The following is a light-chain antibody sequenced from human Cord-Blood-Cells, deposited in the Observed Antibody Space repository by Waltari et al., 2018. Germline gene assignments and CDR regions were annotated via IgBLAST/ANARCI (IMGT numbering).Light chain of an antibody. CDR3: MQALQTPYT. CDR2: LGS. CDR1: QSLLHSNGYNY. J-gene: IGKJ2*01. V-gene: IGKV2-28*01. Sequence: DIVKAQSQLSLLVTPAEPASISCRPSQSLLHSNGYNYLDWSLQKPGQSPPRLIYLGSNRASGVPDRFTGSGSVTDFTLKTSSVEAEDVAVYYCMQALQTPYTFGQGTKLVIK.